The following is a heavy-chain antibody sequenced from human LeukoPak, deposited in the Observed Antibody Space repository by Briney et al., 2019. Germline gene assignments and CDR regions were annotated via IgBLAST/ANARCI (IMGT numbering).Heavy chain of an antibody. CDR1: GFTFISYW. CDR3: ARDEGFCSGGRCHISGFDY. CDR2: ISSSSSYI. V-gene: IGHV3-21*03. D-gene: IGHD2-15*01. Sequence: GGSLRLSCAASGFTFISYWMSWVRQAPGKGLEWVSSISSSSSYIYYADSVKGRFTISRHNAKNSLYLEMNSLRAEDTAVYYCARDEGFCSGGRCHISGFDYWGQGILVTVSS. J-gene: IGHJ4*02.